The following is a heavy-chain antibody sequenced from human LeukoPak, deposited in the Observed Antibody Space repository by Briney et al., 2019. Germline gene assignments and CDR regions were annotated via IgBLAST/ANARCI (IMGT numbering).Heavy chain of an antibody. V-gene: IGHV3-74*01. CDR1: GFAFSSYW. CDR2: LNSDGSIT. D-gene: IGHD1-26*01. CDR3: VRGSAVVGATHPGGY. J-gene: IGHJ4*02. Sequence: GGSLRLSCAASGFAFSSYWMHWVRQAPGKGLVWVSRLNSDGSITSYADSVKGRFTISRDNAKNTLCLQMNSLKAEDTAVYYCVRGSAVVGATHPGGYWGQGTLVTVSS.